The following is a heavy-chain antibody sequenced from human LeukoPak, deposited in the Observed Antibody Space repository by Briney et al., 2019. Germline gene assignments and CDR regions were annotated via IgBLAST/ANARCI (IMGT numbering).Heavy chain of an antibody. CDR2: INPNSGGT. CDR1: GYTFTGYY. J-gene: IGHJ3*02. CDR3: ARDKKFGAHYDYDGGAFDI. Sequence: ASVKVSCKASGYTFTGYYMHWVRQAPGQGLEWMGWINPNSGGTNYAQKFQGRVTMTRDTSISTAYMELSRLRSDDTAVYYCARDKKFGAHYDYDGGAFDIWGQGTMVTVSS. V-gene: IGHV1-2*02. D-gene: IGHD5-12*01.